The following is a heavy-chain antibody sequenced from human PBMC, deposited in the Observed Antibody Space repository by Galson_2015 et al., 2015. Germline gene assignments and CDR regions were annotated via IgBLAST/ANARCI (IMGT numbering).Heavy chain of an antibody. J-gene: IGHJ3*02. CDR3: AREVYSGAFDI. CDR1: GFTFSSYG. CDR2: IWDDGSNK. D-gene: IGHD2-8*01. Sequence: SLRLSCAASGFTFSSYGMHWVRQAPGKGLEWVAVIWDDGSNKYYADSVKGRFTISRDNSKNALYLQMNSLRAEDTAAYYCAREVYSGAFDIWGQGTMVTVSS. V-gene: IGHV3-33*01.